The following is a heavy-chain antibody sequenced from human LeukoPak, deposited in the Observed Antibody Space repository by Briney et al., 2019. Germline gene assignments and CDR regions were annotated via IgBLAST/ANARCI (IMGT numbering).Heavy chain of an antibody. J-gene: IGHJ5*02. Sequence: PSETLSLTCTVSGGSISSGSYYWSWIRQPAGKGLEWIGRIYTSGSTNYNPSLKSRVTISVDTSKNQFSLKLSSVTAADTAVYYCARQQQPLTSHWFDPWGQGTLVTVSS. V-gene: IGHV4-61*02. CDR1: GGSISSGSYY. CDR3: ARQQQPLTSHWFDP. D-gene: IGHD6-13*01. CDR2: IYTSGST.